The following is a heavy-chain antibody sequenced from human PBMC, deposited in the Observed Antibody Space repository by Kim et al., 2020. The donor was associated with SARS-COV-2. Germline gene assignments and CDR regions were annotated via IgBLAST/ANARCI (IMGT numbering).Heavy chain of an antibody. J-gene: IGHJ6*02. Sequence: SETLSLTCSVSGGSINNKNYYWGWVRQPPGKGLEWIGSIYYSGNTYYNPALKSRVTISVDTSKNQFSLHLTSVGSADTAVYYCAKEGLPDEAAPAGPSGERIELYYYGMDVWGQGTTVTVSS. CDR2: IYYSGNT. V-gene: IGHV4-39*02. D-gene: IGHD6-13*01. CDR3: AKEGLPDEAAPAGPSGERIELYYYGMDV. CDR1: GGSINNKNYY.